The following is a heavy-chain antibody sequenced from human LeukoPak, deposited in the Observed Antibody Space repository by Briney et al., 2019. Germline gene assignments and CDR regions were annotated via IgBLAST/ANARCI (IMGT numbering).Heavy chain of an antibody. D-gene: IGHD2-15*01. V-gene: IGHV3-74*01. CDR3: ARDLGGGWYFN. J-gene: IGHJ4*02. CDR2: INGDGSST. CDR1: GSTFSGSA. Sequence: PGGSLRLSCAASGSTFSGSAMHWVRQVPGKGLMWVSHINGDGSSTNYADSVKGRFTISRDNAKNTLSLQMNSLRAEDTAVYYCARDLGGGWYFNWGQGTLVTVSS.